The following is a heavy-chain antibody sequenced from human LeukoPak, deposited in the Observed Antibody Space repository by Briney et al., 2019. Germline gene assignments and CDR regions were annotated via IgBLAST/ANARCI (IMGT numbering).Heavy chain of an antibody. Sequence: SETLSLTCTVSGGSISSYYSSWIRQPPGKGLEWIGYIYYSGTTNYNPSLKSRVTISVDTSKNQFSLKLSSVTAADTAVYYCARDLPRSGRDAFDIWGQGTMVTVSS. CDR2: IYYSGTT. V-gene: IGHV4-59*01. D-gene: IGHD3-10*01. J-gene: IGHJ3*02. CDR1: GGSISSYY. CDR3: ARDLPRSGRDAFDI.